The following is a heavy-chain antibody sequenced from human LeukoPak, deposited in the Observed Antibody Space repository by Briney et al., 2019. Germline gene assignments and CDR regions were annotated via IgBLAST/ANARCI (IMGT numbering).Heavy chain of an antibody. V-gene: IGHV4-38-2*01. CDR1: GYSISSGYY. CDR3: ARPSAYDFWSGSRLYYMDV. J-gene: IGHJ6*03. CDR2: IYHSGST. Sequence: SETLSLTCAVSGYSISSGYYWGWIRQPPGKGLEWIGSIYHSGSTYYNPSLKSRVTISVDTSKNQFSLKLSSVTAADTAVYYCARPSAYDFWSGSRLYYMDVWGKGTAVTVSS. D-gene: IGHD3-3*01.